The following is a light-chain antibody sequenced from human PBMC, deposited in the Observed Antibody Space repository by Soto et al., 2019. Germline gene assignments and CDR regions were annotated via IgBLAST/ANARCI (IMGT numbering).Light chain of an antibody. V-gene: IGLV2-14*01. CDR2: DVN. Sequence: QSALTQPASVSGSPGQSITTSCTGTSSDVGGYDYVSWYQQLPGKAPKLMIYDVNNRPSGVSNRFSGSKSGNTASLTISGLQAEDEADYYCSSYTGTSTFVFGGGTKLTVL. CDR1: SSDVGGYDY. CDR3: SSYTGTSTFV. J-gene: IGLJ2*01.